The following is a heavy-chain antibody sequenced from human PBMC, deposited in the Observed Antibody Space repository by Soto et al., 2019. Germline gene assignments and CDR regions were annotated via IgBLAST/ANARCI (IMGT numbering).Heavy chain of an antibody. CDR3: ARDIAVALIDY. CDR1: GYTFTSYG. J-gene: IGHJ4*02. D-gene: IGHD6-19*01. CDR2: ISAYNGNT. Sequence: QVQLVQSGAEVKKPGASVKVSCKASGYTFTSYGISWVRQAPGQGLVWMGWISAYNGNTKYAQKLQGRVTMTTDTSTSTAYMEMRSLRSADTAVYYWARDIAVALIDYWGQGTLVTVSS. V-gene: IGHV1-18*01.